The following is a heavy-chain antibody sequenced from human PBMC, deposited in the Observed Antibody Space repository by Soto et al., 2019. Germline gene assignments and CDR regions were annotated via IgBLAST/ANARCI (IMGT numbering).Heavy chain of an antibody. D-gene: IGHD2-2*01. Sequence: GGSLRLSCAASGFTFSSYGMHWVRQAPGKGLEWVAVIWYDGSNKYYADSVKGRFTISRDNSKNTLYLQMNSLRAEDTAVYYCARSSRRYCSSTSCPLYYWGQGTLVTVSS. J-gene: IGHJ4*02. V-gene: IGHV3-33*01. CDR3: ARSSRRYCSSTSCPLYY. CDR1: GFTFSSYG. CDR2: IWYDGSNK.